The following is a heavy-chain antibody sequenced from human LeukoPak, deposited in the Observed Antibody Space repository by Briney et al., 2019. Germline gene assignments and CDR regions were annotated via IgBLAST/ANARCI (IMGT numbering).Heavy chain of an antibody. J-gene: IGHJ3*02. Sequence: SVKVSCKASGGTFSSYAISWVRQAPGQGLEWMGRIIPIFGTANYAQKFQGRVTITTDESTSTAYMELSSPRSEDTAVYYCARDRFSRIYDFWSGYTWDIWGQGTMVTVSS. V-gene: IGHV1-69*05. D-gene: IGHD3-3*01. CDR1: GGTFSSYA. CDR3: ARDRFSRIYDFWSGYTWDI. CDR2: IIPIFGTA.